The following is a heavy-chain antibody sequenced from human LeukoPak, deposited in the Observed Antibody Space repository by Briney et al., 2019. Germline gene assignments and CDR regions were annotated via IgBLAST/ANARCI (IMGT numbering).Heavy chain of an antibody. V-gene: IGHV3-49*04. J-gene: IGHJ4*02. CDR2: IRSKVYGGTT. Sequence: PGRSLRLSCRTSGFTFGDYVMTWVRQAPGKGLEWVGFIRSKVYGGTTEYAASVKGRFIISRDDSKSIAYLQMNSLKTEDTAVYYRTRDYGGFDYWGQGTLVTVSS. CDR1: GFTFGDYV. CDR3: TRDYGGFDY. D-gene: IGHD4-23*01.